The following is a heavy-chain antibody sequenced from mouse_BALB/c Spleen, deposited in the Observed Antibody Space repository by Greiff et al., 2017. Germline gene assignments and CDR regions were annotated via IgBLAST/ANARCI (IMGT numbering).Heavy chain of an antibody. CDR1: GFTFSSYG. D-gene: IGHD2-3*01. Sequence: GQLVESGGDLVKPGGSLKLSCAASGFTFSSYGMSWVRQTPDKRLEWVATISSGGSYTYYPDSVKGRFTISRDNAKNTLYLQMSSLKSEDTAMYYCARRRDGYYFDVWGAGTTVTVSS. J-gene: IGHJ1*01. V-gene: IGHV5-6*02. CDR2: ISSGGSYT. CDR3: ARRRDGYYFDV.